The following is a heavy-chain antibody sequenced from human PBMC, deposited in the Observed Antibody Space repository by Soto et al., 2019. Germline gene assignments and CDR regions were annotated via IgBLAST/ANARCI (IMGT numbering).Heavy chain of an antibody. Sequence: GGSLRLSCAASGFTFSSYSMSWVRQAPGKGLEWVSYISSTSNTIYYADSVKGRFTISRDNAKNSLYLHMNSLSAEDTAVYYCARDRGCSGGICYRDLGYWGQGTLVTVSS. J-gene: IGHJ4*02. D-gene: IGHD2-15*01. CDR1: GFTFSSYS. CDR2: ISSTSNTI. CDR3: ARDRGCSGGICYRDLGY. V-gene: IGHV3-48*01.